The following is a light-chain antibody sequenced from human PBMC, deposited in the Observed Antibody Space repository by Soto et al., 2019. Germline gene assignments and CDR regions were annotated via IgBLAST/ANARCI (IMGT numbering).Light chain of an antibody. J-gene: IGKJ1*01. CDR3: QQYNNWHPWT. V-gene: IGKV3-15*01. Sequence: EILMTQSPATLSVSPGERATLSCWASQSVSSNLAWYQQKPGQAPRLLIYGASTRATGIPARFSGSGSGTEFTLTISSLKSEDFAVYYCQQYNNWHPWTFGQGTKVDIK. CDR2: GAS. CDR1: QSVSSN.